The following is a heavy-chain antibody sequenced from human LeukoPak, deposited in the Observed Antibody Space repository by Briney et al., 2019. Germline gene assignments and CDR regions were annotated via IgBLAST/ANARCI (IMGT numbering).Heavy chain of an antibody. CDR3: AKGYSSSWYRDAFDI. V-gene: IGHV3-23*01. D-gene: IGHD6-13*01. Sequence: GGSLRLSCAASGFTVSSNYMSWVRQAPVKGLEWVSAISGSGGSTYYADSVKGRFTISRDNSKNTLYLQMNSLRAEDTAVYHCAKGYSSSWYRDAFDIWGQGTMVTVSS. J-gene: IGHJ3*02. CDR2: ISGSGGST. CDR1: GFTVSSNY.